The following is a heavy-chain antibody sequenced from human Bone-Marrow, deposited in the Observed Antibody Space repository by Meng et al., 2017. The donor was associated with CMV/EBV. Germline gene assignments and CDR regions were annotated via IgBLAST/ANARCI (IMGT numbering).Heavy chain of an antibody. CDR2: IIPILGIA. CDR1: GGTFSSYA. J-gene: IGHJ6*02. D-gene: IGHD4-11*01. Sequence: SAQDTCKASGGTFSSYAISWVGQAPGQGLEWVGGIIPILGIANYAQKFQGRVTITADKSTSTAYMELSSLRSEDTAVYNCARSLMTTVTNDYYYGVDVWGQGTTVTVSS. V-gene: IGHV1-69*04. CDR3: ARSLMTTVTNDYYYGVDV.